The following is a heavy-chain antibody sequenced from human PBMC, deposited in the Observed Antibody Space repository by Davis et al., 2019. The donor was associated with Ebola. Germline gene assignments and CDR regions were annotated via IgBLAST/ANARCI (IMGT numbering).Heavy chain of an antibody. D-gene: IGHD6-19*01. V-gene: IGHV3-30-3*01. CDR1: GFTFSSYA. CDR2: ISYDGSNK. Sequence: PGGSLRLSCAASGFTFSSYAMHWVRQAPGKGLEWVAVISYDGSNKYYADSVKGRFTISRDNSKNTLYLQMNSLRAEDTAVYYCAKDFLSGWGAFDIWGQGTMVTVSS. CDR3: AKDFLSGWGAFDI. J-gene: IGHJ3*02.